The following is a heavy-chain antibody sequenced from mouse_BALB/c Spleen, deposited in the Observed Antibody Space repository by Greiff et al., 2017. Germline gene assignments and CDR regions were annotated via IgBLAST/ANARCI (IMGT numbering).Heavy chain of an antibody. CDR3: ARNYYGSEAY. J-gene: IGHJ3*01. CDR2: IYPGDGDT. D-gene: IGHD1-1*01. Sequence: VKLVESGPELVKPGASVKISCKASGYAFSSSWMNWVKQRPGQGLEWIGRIYPGDGDTNYNGKFKGKATLTADKSSSTAYMQLSSLTSVDSAVYFCARNYYGSEAYWGQGTLVTVSA. V-gene: IGHV1-82*01. CDR1: GYAFSSSW.